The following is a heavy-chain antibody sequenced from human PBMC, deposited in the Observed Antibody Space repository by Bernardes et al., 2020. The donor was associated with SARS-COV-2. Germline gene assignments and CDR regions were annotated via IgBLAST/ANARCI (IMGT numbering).Heavy chain of an antibody. Sequence: GSLRLSCAASGFTFSTYGMHWVRQAPGKGLEWVAVIWHDGSDKYYADSVKGRFTISRDNSKSTLYLQMSSLRAEDTAIYYCARNTVGFDISTGSLFNYWGQGTLVTVSS. D-gene: IGHD3-9*01. CDR1: GFTFSTYG. J-gene: IGHJ4*02. V-gene: IGHV3-33*01. CDR3: ARNTVGFDISTGSLFNY. CDR2: IWHDGSDK.